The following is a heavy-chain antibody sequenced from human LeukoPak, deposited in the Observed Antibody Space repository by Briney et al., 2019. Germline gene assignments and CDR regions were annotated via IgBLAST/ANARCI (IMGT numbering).Heavy chain of an antibody. CDR2: ISAYNGNT. Sequence: LWASVKVSCKASGYTFTSYGISWVRQAPGQGLEWMGWISAYNGNTNYAQKLQGRVTMTTDTSTSKAYMELRSLRSDDTAVYYCATLVRYSSSWYTGLGYFDYWGQGTLVTVSS. D-gene: IGHD6-13*01. CDR3: ATLVRYSSSWYTGLGYFDY. CDR1: GYTFTSYG. V-gene: IGHV1-18*01. J-gene: IGHJ4*02.